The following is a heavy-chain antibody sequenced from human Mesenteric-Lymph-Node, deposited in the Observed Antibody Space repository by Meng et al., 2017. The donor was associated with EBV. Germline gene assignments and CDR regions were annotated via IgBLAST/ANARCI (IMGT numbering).Heavy chain of an antibody. CDR3: AHRTSNCFDP. CDR2: IYWDDDK. CDR1: GFSLSTSGVG. J-gene: IGHJ5*02. Sequence: QLHSKWAGPTLVKPTQTCTRTCTFSGFSLSTSGVGVGWIRQPPGKALEWLAIIYWDDDKRYSPSLKTRLTITKDPSENQVVLTMTNMDPVDAATYYCAHRTSNCFDPWGQGTLVTVSS. V-gene: IGHV2-5*02.